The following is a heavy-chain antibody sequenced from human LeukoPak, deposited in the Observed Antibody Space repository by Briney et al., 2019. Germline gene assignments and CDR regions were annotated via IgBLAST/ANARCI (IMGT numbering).Heavy chain of an antibody. CDR3: ARTTEAHSWQTRYYSYYMDV. V-gene: IGHV4-34*01. CDR2: IRHTGQT. J-gene: IGHJ6*03. Sequence: SETLSLTCTVSGGSISNYYWSWIRQPPGKELEWIGEIRHTGQTNYNPSLKSRVTISVDTSKNQFSLKLSSVTAADTAVYYCARTTEAHSWQTRYYSYYMDVWGKGTTVTVSS. CDR1: GGSISNYY. D-gene: IGHD6-13*01.